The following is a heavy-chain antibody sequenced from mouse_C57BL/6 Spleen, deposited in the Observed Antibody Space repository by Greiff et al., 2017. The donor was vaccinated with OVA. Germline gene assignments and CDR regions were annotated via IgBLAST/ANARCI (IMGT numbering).Heavy chain of an antibody. CDR1: GYAFSSSW. Sequence: QVQLQQSGPELVKPGASVKISCKASGYAFSSSWMNWVKQRPGKGLEWIGRIYPGDGDTNYNGKFKGKATLTADKSSSTAYMTLSSLTSEDSAVYFCARWGYDYDEYYFDYWGQGTTLTVSS. J-gene: IGHJ2*01. CDR2: IYPGDGDT. CDR3: ARWGYDYDEYYFDY. D-gene: IGHD2-4*01. V-gene: IGHV1-82*01.